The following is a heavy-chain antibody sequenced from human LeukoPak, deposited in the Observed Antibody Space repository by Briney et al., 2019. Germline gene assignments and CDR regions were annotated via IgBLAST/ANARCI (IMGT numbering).Heavy chain of an antibody. V-gene: IGHV3-74*01. CDR1: GFTFSSYW. CDR2: INSDGNT. Sequence: GGSLRLSCAACGFTFSSYWMHWVRRARGEGLVWVSRINSDGNTNYADSVKGRLTNSRDNAKKTLYLEMDSLRVEDTAVYYCARILPNGHRAFHIWGQGTMVTVCS. J-gene: IGHJ3*02. CDR3: ARILPNGHRAFHI. D-gene: IGHD2-8*01.